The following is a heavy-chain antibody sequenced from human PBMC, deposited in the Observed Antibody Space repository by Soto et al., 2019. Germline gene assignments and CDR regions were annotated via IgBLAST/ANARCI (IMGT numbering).Heavy chain of an antibody. Sequence: GGSLRLSCAASEFIFSDYYMSWVRQAPGKGLEWLAYISNRGTTIYYADSVKGRFTISRDNSKNSLYLQMSSLRADDTALYFCARHFQLLPSYYYPYMDVWGIGTTVTVSS. D-gene: IGHD2-15*01. CDR1: EFIFSDYY. J-gene: IGHJ6*03. CDR3: ARHFQLLPSYYYPYMDV. V-gene: IGHV3-11*01. CDR2: ISNRGTTI.